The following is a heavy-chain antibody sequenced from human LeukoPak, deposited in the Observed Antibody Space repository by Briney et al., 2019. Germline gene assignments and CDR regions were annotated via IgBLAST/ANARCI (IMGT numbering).Heavy chain of an antibody. CDR1: GGSISSYY. CDR2: ILYSGNT. CDR3: SRYIRRRPQFDY. J-gene: IGHJ4*02. Sequence: PSETLSLTCTVSGGSISSYYWGWIRQPPGKGLEWIGNILYSGNTFYHPSLKSRITIAVDTSKNQFSLNLSSVTAADTAVYYCSRYIRRRPQFDYWGQGTLVTVSS. V-gene: IGHV4-39*01.